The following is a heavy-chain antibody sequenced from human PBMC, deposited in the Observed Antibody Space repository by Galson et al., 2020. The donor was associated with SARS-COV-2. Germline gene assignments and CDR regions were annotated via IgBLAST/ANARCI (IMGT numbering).Heavy chain of an antibody. Sequence: GESLKISCKGSGYSFTSYWIGWVRQMPGKGLEWMGIIYPGDSDTRYSPSFQGQVTISADKSISTAYLQWSSLKASDTAMYYCARRGILYSGYGPYYYYGMDVWGQGTTVTVSS. V-gene: IGHV5-51*01. J-gene: IGHJ6*02. CDR1: GYSFTSYW. CDR3: ARRGILYSGYGPYYYYGMDV. D-gene: IGHD5-12*01. CDR2: IYPGDSDT.